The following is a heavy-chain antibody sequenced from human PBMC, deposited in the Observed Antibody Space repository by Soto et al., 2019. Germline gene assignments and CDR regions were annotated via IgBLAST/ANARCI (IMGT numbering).Heavy chain of an antibody. Sequence: GASVKVSCKASGYTFTSYGISWVRQAPGQGLEWMGWISAYNGNTNYAQKLQGRVTMTTDTSTSTAYMELRSLRSDDTAVYYCASDPNYYDSSGCFDYWGQGTLVTVSS. CDR3: ASDPNYYDSSGCFDY. CDR2: ISAYNGNT. V-gene: IGHV1-18*01. J-gene: IGHJ4*02. D-gene: IGHD3-22*01. CDR1: GYTFTSYG.